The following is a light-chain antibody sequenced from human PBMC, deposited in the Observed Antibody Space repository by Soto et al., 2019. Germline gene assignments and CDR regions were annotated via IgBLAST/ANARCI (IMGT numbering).Light chain of an antibody. CDR2: GAS. CDR1: QSVSSN. Sequence: EIVMTQSQATLSVSPGERATLSCRASQSVSSNLAWYQQKPGQAPRLLIYGASTRATAIPARFSGSGSGTEFTLTIRSLQSEDFAIYYCQQYNNWPPITFGQGTKLESK. V-gene: IGKV3-15*01. J-gene: IGKJ2*01. CDR3: QQYNNWPPIT.